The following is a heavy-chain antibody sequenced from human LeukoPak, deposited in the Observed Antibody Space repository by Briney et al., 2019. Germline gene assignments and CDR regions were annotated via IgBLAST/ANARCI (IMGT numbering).Heavy chain of an antibody. CDR2: ISGSSGST. CDR3: AKRDTSGWYYFDF. V-gene: IGHV3-23*01. Sequence: GGSLRLSCAASGFTFSSYAMSWVRQAPGKGLEWVSAISGSSGSTYYADSVRGRFTISRDNSKNTLYLQMNSLRAEDTAVYYCAKRDTSGWYYFDFWGQGTLVTVSS. D-gene: IGHD6-19*01. J-gene: IGHJ4*02. CDR1: GFTFSSYA.